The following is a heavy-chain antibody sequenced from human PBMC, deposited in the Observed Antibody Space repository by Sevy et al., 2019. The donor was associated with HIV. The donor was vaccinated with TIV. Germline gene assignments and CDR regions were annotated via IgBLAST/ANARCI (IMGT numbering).Heavy chain of an antibody. Sequence: GGSLRLSCAASGFTFSSYAMHWVRQAPGKGLEWVAVISYDGSNKYYADSVKGRFTISRDNSKNTLYLQMNSLRAEDTALYYCARTFAAAGTVPTFYYYYGMDVWGQGTTVTVSS. V-gene: IGHV3-30*04. J-gene: IGHJ6*02. CDR1: GFTFSSYA. D-gene: IGHD6-13*01. CDR2: ISYDGSNK. CDR3: ARTFAAAGTVPTFYYYYGMDV.